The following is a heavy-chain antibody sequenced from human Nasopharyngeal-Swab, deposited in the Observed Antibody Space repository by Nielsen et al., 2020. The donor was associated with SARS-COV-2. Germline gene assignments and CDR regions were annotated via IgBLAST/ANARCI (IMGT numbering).Heavy chain of an antibody. D-gene: IGHD6-19*01. CDR2: ISSSGSTI. CDR1: GFTFSSYE. Sequence: GGSLRPSCAASGFTFSSYEMNWVRQAPGKGLEWVSYISSSGSTIYYADSVKGRFTISRDNVKNSLYLQMNSLRAEDTAVYYCAPSSGWYYFDYWGQGTLVTVSS. V-gene: IGHV3-48*03. CDR3: APSSGWYYFDY. J-gene: IGHJ4*02.